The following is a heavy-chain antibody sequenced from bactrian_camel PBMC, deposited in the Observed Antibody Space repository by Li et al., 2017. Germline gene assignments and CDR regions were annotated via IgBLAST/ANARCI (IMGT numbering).Heavy chain of an antibody. Sequence: HVQLVESGGGSVQAGGSLRLSCAISGRSNENYFLAWFRQPPGKEREGVAAMYTGFGGGNIYYDDSVKGRFTISQDNSKNTLYLQMNSLKTEDTAVYYCTPPPSGDYSDYVGRDWGQGTQVTVS. CDR2: MYTGFGGGNI. J-gene: IGHJ4*01. V-gene: IGHV3S45*01. D-gene: IGHD4*01. CDR3: TPPPSGDYSDYVGRD. CDR1: GRSNENYF.